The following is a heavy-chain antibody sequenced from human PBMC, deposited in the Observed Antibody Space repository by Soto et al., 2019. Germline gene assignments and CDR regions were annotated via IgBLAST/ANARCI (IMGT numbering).Heavy chain of an antibody. CDR2: IYHSGST. J-gene: IGHJ6*02. Sequence: TLSLTCAVSGGSISSVCYSWSWTRQPPGKGLEWIGYIYHSGSTYYNPSLKSRVTISVDRSKNQFSLKLSSVTAADTAVYYCARVPDVWGQGTTVTVSS. CDR3: ARVPDV. V-gene: IGHV4-30-2*01. CDR1: GGSISSVCYS.